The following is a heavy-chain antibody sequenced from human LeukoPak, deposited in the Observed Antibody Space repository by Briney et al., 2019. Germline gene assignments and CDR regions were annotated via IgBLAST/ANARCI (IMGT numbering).Heavy chain of an antibody. CDR3: ATDGNLPVSYYDSSGYVY. Sequence: GGSLRLSCAASGFTFSDYYMSWIRQAPGKGLEWVSYISSSGSTIYYADSVKGRFTISRDNAKNSLYLQMNSLRAEDTAVYYCATDGNLPVSYYDSSGYVYWGQGTLVTVSS. CDR1: GFTFSDYY. CDR2: ISSSGSTI. D-gene: IGHD3-22*01. V-gene: IGHV3-11*04. J-gene: IGHJ4*02.